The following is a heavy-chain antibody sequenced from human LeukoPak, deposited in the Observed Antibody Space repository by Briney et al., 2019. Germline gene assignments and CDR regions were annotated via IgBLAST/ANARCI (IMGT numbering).Heavy chain of an antibody. CDR1: GYTFTSYG. D-gene: IGHD3-3*01. V-gene: IGHV1-18*01. CDR3: ARDSYYDFWSGYQLGPTFGP. Sequence: ASVKVSCKASGYTFTSYGISWVRQAPGQGLEWMGWISAYNGNTNYAQKLQGRVTMTTDTSTSTAYMELRSLRSDDTAVYYCARDSYYDFWSGYQLGPTFGPWGQGTLVTVSS. J-gene: IGHJ5*02. CDR2: ISAYNGNT.